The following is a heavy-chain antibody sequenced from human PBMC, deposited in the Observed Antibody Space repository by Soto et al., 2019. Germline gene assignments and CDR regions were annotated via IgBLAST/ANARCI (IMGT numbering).Heavy chain of an antibody. CDR3: ARVWVTTVTAWFDL. V-gene: IGHV1-69*01. Sequence: QVQLVQSGAEVKKPGSSVKVSCKPFGGTLSSYAITWMRQAPGQGLEWMGGIIPFSGAANYAQKFQGRVTITADESTNTASMDLSSLRSEDTAVYFCARVWVTTVTAWFDLWGQGTLVTVSS. J-gene: IGHJ5*02. D-gene: IGHD4-17*01. CDR2: IIPFSGAA. CDR1: GGTLSSYA.